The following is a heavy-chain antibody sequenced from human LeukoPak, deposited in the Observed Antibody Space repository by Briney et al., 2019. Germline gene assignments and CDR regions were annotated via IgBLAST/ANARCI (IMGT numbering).Heavy chain of an antibody. CDR2: ISGSGGST. CDR1: GFTFRNYG. Sequence: PGGSLRLSCAASGFTFRNYGMSWVRQAPGKGLEWVSAISGSGGSTYYADSVKGRFTISRDNSKNTLYLQMNSLRAEDTAVYYCAKVASGSYYNWPFDYWGQGTLVTVSS. V-gene: IGHV3-23*01. CDR3: AKVASGSYYNWPFDY. J-gene: IGHJ4*02. D-gene: IGHD1-26*01.